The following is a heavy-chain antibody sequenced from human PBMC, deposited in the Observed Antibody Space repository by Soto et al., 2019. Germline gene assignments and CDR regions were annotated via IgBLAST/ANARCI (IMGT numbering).Heavy chain of an antibody. CDR2: IYYSGST. V-gene: IGHV4-31*03. Sequence: SETLSLTCTVSGGSISSGGYYWSWIRQHPGKGLEWIGYIYYSGSTYYNPSLKSRVTISVDTSKNQFSLKLGSVTAADTAVYYCARDNPAGIAASPGGVFDYWGQGTLVTVSS. CDR3: ARDNPAGIAASPGGVFDY. D-gene: IGHD6-25*01. J-gene: IGHJ4*02. CDR1: GGSISSGGYY.